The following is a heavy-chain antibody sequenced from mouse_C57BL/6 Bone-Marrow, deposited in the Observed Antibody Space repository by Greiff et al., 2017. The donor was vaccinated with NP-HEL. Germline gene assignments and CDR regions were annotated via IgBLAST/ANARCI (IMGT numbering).Heavy chain of an antibody. V-gene: IGHV5-4*01. D-gene: IGHD2-12*01. CDR3: ARAACYCCIYY. J-gene: IGHJ2*01. Sequence: EVQLVESGGGLVKPGGSLKLSCAASGFTFSSYAMSWVRQTPEKRLEWVANISDGGSYTYYPDNVKGRFTISRDNAKNNLYLQWSHLKSEDTAMYYCARAACYCCIYYWGQGTTLTVSA. CDR2: ISDGGSYT. CDR1: GFTFSSYA.